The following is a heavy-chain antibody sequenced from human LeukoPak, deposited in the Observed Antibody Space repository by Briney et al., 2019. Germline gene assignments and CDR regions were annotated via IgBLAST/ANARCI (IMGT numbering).Heavy chain of an antibody. J-gene: IGHJ5*02. CDR1: GYTFTGYY. V-gene: IGHV1-2*02. D-gene: IGHD6-13*01. Sequence: GASVKVSCKASGYTFTGYYMHWVRQAPGQGLEWMGWINPNSGGTNYAQKFQGRVTMTRDTSIRTAYMELSRLRSDDTAVYYCARGRSSSWYNWFGPWGQGTLVTVSS. CDR3: ARGRSSSWYNWFGP. CDR2: INPNSGGT.